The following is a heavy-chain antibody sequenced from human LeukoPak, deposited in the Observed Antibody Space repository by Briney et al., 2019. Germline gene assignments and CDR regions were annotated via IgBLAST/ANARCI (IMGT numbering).Heavy chain of an antibody. CDR1: GGSFSAYH. V-gene: IGHV4-34*01. CDR2: INHSGST. Sequence: PSETLSLTCAVYGGSFSAYHWSWIRQPPGRGLEWIGEINHSGSTNYNPSLKSRDTISVDTSKNQFSLKLSSVTAADTAVYYCARGGNLFPLDVWGKGTTVTVSS. CDR3: ARGGNLFPLDV. J-gene: IGHJ6*04. D-gene: IGHD1-14*01.